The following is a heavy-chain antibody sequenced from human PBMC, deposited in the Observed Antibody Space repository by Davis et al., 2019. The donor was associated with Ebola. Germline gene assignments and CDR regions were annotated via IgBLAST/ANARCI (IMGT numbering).Heavy chain of an antibody. CDR2: INQDGSEE. J-gene: IGHJ4*02. Sequence: GESLKISCAVSGFTFSNFWMTWVRQAPGKGLEWVANINQDGSEENYVDSVRGRFTISRDNTQNTLYLQMNSLRVDDTAVYYCTATVTTSDYWGQGTLVTVSS. V-gene: IGHV3-7*03. CDR1: GFTFSNFW. D-gene: IGHD4-17*01. CDR3: TATVTTSDY.